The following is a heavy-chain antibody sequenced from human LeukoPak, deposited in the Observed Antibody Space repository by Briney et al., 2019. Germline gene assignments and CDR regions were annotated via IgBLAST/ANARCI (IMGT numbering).Heavy chain of an antibody. V-gene: IGHV1-69*13. CDR3: AGPICSGGSCYAPDYYYYMDV. D-gene: IGHD2-15*01. J-gene: IGHJ6*03. CDR1: GDTFSSYA. CDR2: IIPIFGTA. Sequence: SVKVSCKASGDTFSSYAISWVRQAPGRGLEWVGQIIPIFGTANYAQKFQGRVTITADESTSTAYMEVSSLRSEDTAVYYCAGPICSGGSCYAPDYYYYMDVWGKGTTVTVSS.